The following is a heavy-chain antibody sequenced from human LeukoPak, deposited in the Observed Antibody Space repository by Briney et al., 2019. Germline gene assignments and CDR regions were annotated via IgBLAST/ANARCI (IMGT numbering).Heavy chain of an antibody. V-gene: IGHV3-23*01. D-gene: IGHD2-21*02. J-gene: IGHJ3*02. CDR3: ARDLRLVEPAGYAFDI. CDR2: IGGGAETT. CDR1: GFTFGTYA. Sequence: GGSLRLSCVASGFTFGTYAMSWVRQAPEKGLEWVSGIGGGAETTYYAGSVKGRFTISRDNAKNSLYLQMNSLRAEDTAVYYCARDLRLVEPAGYAFDIWGQGTMVTVSS.